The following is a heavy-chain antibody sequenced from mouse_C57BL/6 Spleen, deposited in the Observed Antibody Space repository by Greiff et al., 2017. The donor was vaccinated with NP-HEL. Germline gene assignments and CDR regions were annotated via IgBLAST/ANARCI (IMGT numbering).Heavy chain of an antibody. CDR3: ARGGPSSGKFAY. D-gene: IGHD3-2*02. J-gene: IGHJ3*01. Sequence: QVQLQQSGPGLVQPSQSLSITCTVSGFSLTSYGVHWVRQSPGKGLEWLGVIWSGGSTDYNAAFISRLSISKDNSKSQVFFKMNSLQADDTAIYYCARGGPSSGKFAYWGQGTLVTVSA. CDR2: IWSGGST. V-gene: IGHV2-2*01. CDR1: GFSLTSYG.